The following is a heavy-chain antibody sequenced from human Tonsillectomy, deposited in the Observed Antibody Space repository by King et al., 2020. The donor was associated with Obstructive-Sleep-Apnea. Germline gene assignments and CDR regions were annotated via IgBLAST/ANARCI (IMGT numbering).Heavy chain of an antibody. J-gene: IGHJ4*02. V-gene: IGHV3-43D*03. CDR3: AKDKSYYDSSGTFDY. Sequence: VQLVESGGVVVQPGGSLRLSCAASGFTFDDYAMHWVRQAPGKGLEWVSLISWDGGSTYYADSVKGRFTISRDNSKNSLYLQMNRLRAEETALYYCAKDKSYYDSSGTFDYWGQGTLVTVSS. D-gene: IGHD3-22*01. CDR1: GFTFDDYA. CDR2: ISWDGGST.